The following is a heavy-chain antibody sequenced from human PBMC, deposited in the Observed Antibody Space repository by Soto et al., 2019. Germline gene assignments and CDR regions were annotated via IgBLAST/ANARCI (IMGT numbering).Heavy chain of an antibody. J-gene: IGHJ5*02. CDR3: AKGSITMVRGVTWFDP. CDR1: GFTFSSYA. CDR2: ISGIGGGT. D-gene: IGHD3-10*01. V-gene: IGHV3-23*01. Sequence: GGSLRLSCAASGFTFSSYAMSWVRQAPGKGLEWVSAISGIGGGTYYADSVKGRFTISRDNSKNTLYLQMSSLRAEDTAVYYCAKGSITMVRGVTWFDPWGQGALVTVSS.